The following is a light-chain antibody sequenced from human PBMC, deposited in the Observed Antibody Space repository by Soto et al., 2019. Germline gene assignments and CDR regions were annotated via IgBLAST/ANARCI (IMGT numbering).Light chain of an antibody. J-gene: IGLJ3*02. Sequence: QSALTQPPSASGSPGQSLTISCKGSNRDVGAYKYVSWYQQRPCTAPKMIIFEVDKRPSGVPNRFSGSRSGDKASLTVAGLQTEDEGLDYCAAHAGGNTWWFGGGTKLTVL. V-gene: IGLV2-8*01. CDR2: EVD. CDR3: AAHAGGNTWW. CDR1: NRDVGAYKY.